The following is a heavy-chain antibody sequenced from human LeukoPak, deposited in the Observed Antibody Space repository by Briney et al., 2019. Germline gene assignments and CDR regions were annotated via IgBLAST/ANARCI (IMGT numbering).Heavy chain of an antibody. D-gene: IGHD6-19*01. CDR2: INHSGST. J-gene: IGHJ4*02. Sequence: SETLSLTCAVYGGSFSGYYWSWIRQPPGKGLEWIGEINHSGSTNYNPSLKSRVTMSVDTSKNQFSLKLSSVTAADTAVYYCARDQGWETFDYWGQGTLVTVSS. CDR3: ARDQGWETFDY. V-gene: IGHV4-34*01. CDR1: GGSFSGYY.